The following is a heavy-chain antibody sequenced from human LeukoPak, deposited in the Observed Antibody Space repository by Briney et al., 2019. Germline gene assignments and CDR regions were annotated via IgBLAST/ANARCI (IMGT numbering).Heavy chain of an antibody. D-gene: IGHD3-10*01. CDR3: ARHYHMVRGVQNWFDP. Sequence: PSETLSLTCAVYGGSFSGYYWSRIRQPPGKGLEWIGEINHSGSTNYNPSLKSRVTISVDTSKNQFSLKLSSVTAADTAVYYCARHYHMVRGVQNWFDPWGQGTLVTVSS. CDR2: INHSGST. V-gene: IGHV4-34*01. J-gene: IGHJ5*02. CDR1: GGSFSGYY.